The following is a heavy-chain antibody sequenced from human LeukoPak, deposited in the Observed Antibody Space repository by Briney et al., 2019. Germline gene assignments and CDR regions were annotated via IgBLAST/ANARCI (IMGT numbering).Heavy chain of an antibody. Sequence: ASVKVSCKASGYTFTGFYMHWVRQAPGQGLEWMGWINPNIGGTNYAQKFQGRVTMTRDTSISTAYMELSRLRSGDTAVYYCAREYLADCNDSSVYYPRYWGQGTLVTVSS. CDR3: AREYLADCNDSSVYYPRY. V-gene: IGHV1-2*02. J-gene: IGHJ4*02. CDR2: INPNIGGT. D-gene: IGHD3-22*01. CDR1: GYTFTGFY.